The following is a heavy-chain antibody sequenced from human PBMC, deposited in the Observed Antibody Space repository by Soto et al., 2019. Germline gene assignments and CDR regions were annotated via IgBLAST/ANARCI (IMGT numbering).Heavy chain of an antibody. CDR2: IYYSGST. V-gene: IGHV4-31*03. CDR3: ARDKAGFLRYFDRLQGSTWFDP. CDR1: GGSISSGGYY. D-gene: IGHD3-9*01. J-gene: IGHJ5*02. Sequence: QVQLQESGPGLVKPSQTLSLTCTVSGGSISSGGYYWSWIRQHPGKGLEWIGYIYYSGSTYYNPSLKSRVTISVDTSKNQFSLKLSSVTAADTAVYYCARDKAGFLRYFDRLQGSTWFDPWGQGTLVTVSS.